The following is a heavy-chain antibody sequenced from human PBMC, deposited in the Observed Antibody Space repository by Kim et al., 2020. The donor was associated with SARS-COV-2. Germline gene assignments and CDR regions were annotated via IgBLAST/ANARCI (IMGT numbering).Heavy chain of an antibody. J-gene: IGHJ2*01. V-gene: IGHV1-69*13. CDR2: IIPIFGTA. Sequence: SVKVSCKASGGTFSSYAISWVRQAPGQGLEWMGGIIPIFGTANYAQKFQGRGTLTADESTCTAYMELSSMRSEDTAVYYCARNGYCSGGSCYSSWFFDL. CDR1: GGTFSSYA. D-gene: IGHD2-15*01. CDR3: ARNGYCSGGSCYSSWFFDL.